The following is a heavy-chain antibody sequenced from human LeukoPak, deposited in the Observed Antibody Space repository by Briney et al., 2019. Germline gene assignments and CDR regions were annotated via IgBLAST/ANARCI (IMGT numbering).Heavy chain of an antibody. CDR3: ARSSGYYDY. D-gene: IGHD3-22*01. CDR2: IIPIFGTA. Sequence: SVKVSCKASGGTFSSYAISWVRQAPGQGLEWMGGIIPIFGTANYAQKLQGRVTMTTDTSTSTAYMELRSLRSDDTAVYYCARSSGYYDYWGQGTLVTVSS. V-gene: IGHV1-69*05. J-gene: IGHJ4*02. CDR1: GGTFSSYA.